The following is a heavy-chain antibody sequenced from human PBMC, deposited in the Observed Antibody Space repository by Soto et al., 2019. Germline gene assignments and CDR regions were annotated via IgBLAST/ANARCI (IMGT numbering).Heavy chain of an antibody. D-gene: IGHD3-9*01. CDR1: GFSLNPRGVG. CDR3: AYSSCALRHYHWLLNCFDH. V-gene: IGHV2-5*01. Sequence: AGPTLVNPTQTLTLTCTFSGFSLNPRGVGVGWIRQPPGEALEWLAVIFWNDDKRYSPSLKTRLTITKDTSKNQVTLTMTNMDPADTATYYCAYSSCALRHYHWLLNCFDHWGQGALVTVSS. J-gene: IGHJ4*02. CDR2: IFWNDDK.